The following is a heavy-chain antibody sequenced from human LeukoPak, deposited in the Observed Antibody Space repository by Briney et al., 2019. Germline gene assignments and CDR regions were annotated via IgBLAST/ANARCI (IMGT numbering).Heavy chain of an antibody. Sequence: GGALRLSCAAPGFILSDHYMGWGRPGPGEGLEWGGRIRNKVKSYTTEYAASVKGRFTVSGDDSKNSLYLQMNSLKTEDTAVYFCVRSSSSGGYYYLDYWGQGTRVTVSS. J-gene: IGHJ4*02. CDR1: GFILSDHY. V-gene: IGHV3-72*01. CDR2: IRNKVKSYTT. CDR3: VRSSSSGGYYYLDY. D-gene: IGHD3-22*01.